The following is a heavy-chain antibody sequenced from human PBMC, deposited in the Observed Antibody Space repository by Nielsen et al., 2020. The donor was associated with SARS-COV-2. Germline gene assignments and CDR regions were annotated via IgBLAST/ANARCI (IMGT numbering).Heavy chain of an antibody. Sequence: GESLKISCVVSGFTISTYGMSWVRQAPGKGLEWVSAISSSTYYADSVKGRFTVSRDNAKNSMYLQMNSLRVEDTAVYYCARVGGSSWYFDNWGQGTLVTVSS. CDR3: ARVGGSSWYFDN. CDR1: GFTISTYG. V-gene: IGHV3-23*01. CDR2: ISSST. J-gene: IGHJ4*02. D-gene: IGHD6-13*01.